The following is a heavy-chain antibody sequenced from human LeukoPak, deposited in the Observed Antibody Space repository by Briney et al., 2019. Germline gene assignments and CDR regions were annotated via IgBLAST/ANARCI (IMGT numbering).Heavy chain of an antibody. J-gene: IGHJ4*02. CDR3: AKALKYSSSPYFDY. CDR1: GFTFSSSA. CDR2: ISGSGGST. Sequence: GGSLRLSCAASGFTFSSSAMSWVRQAPGKGLEWVSAISGSGGSTYYADSVKGRFTISRDNSKNTLYLQMNSLRAEDTAVYYCAKALKYSSSPYFDYWGQGTLVTVSS. V-gene: IGHV3-23*01. D-gene: IGHD6-6*01.